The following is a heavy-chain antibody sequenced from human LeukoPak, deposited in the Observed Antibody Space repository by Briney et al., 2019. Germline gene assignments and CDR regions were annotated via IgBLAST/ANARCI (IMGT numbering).Heavy chain of an antibody. V-gene: IGHV3-23*01. CDR3: AKRPTTVTTGPWYFDL. CDR2: ISGSGGST. D-gene: IGHD4-17*01. CDR1: GFTFSSYA. Sequence: GGSLRLSCAASGFTFSSYAMSWVRQAPGKGLEWVSAISGSGGSTYYADSVKGRFTISRDNSKNTLYLQMNSLRAEDTAVYYCAKRPTTVTTGPWYFDLWGRGTLVTVPS. J-gene: IGHJ2*01.